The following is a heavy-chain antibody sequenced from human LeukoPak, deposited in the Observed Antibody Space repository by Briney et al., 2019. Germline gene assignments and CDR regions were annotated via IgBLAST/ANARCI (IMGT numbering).Heavy chain of an antibody. J-gene: IGHJ3*02. CDR3: ARHCDILTGYSAYPFDI. D-gene: IGHD3-9*01. V-gene: IGHV4-59*08. CDR2: IYYSGTT. Sequence: SETLSLTCTVSGGSISGYYWSWIREPPGKGLEWIGYIYYSGTTHYNPSLESLVTISVDTSKNQFSLKLNSVTAADTAVYYCARHCDILTGYSAYPFDIWGQGTMVSVSS. CDR1: GGSISGYY.